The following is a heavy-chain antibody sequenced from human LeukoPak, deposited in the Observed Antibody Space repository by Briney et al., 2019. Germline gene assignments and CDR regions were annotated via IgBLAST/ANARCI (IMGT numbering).Heavy chain of an antibody. Sequence: GGSLRLSCAPSGFTVSSNYMSWVRQAPGKGLEWVSVIYSGGDTFYSDSVKGRCTISRDNSKNTLYIQMNSLRAEDTAVHYCAATVELSSNGPYFNSWGQGTLVTVSS. CDR1: GFTVSSNY. V-gene: IGHV3-53*01. D-gene: IGHD4-11*01. CDR3: AATVELSSNGPYFNS. CDR2: IYSGGDT. J-gene: IGHJ4*02.